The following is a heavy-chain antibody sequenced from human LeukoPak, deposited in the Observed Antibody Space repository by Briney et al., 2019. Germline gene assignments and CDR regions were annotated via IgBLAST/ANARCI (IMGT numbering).Heavy chain of an antibody. V-gene: IGHV3-23*01. CDR1: GFTFSSRDW. CDR3: AKDLVVGALDY. CDR2: ISGSGGST. J-gene: IGHJ4*02. D-gene: IGHD1-26*01. Sequence: QPGGSLRLSCVASGFTFSSRDWMTWVRQAPGKGLEWVSSISGSGGSTYYADSVKGRFTISRDNSRNMLFLQMNSLRADDTAVYYCAKDLVVGALDYWGQGTLVTVSS.